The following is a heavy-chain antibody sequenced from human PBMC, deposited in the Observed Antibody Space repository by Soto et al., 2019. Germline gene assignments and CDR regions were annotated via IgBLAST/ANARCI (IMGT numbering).Heavy chain of an antibody. CDR1: GDSVTSNVW. J-gene: IGHJ4*02. D-gene: IGHD6-19*01. CDR3: ARDAAVPGESDRFDY. CDR2: AYHNGLT. V-gene: IGHV4-4*02. Sequence: LSLTCAVSGDSVTSNVWWSWVRQPPGKGLEWIGEAYHNGLTDYNPSLKSRVSMSVDTSKNEFSLKLTSLTAADTAIYYCARDAAVPGESDRFDYWGQGTLVTVSS.